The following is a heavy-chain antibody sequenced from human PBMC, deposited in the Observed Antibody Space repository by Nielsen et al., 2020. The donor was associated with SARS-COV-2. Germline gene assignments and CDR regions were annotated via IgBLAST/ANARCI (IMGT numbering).Heavy chain of an antibody. Sequence: GESLKISCSASGFTFSSYAMHWVRQAPGKGLEYVSAISSNGGSTYYADSVKGRFTISRDNSKNTLYLQMNSLRAEDTAVYYCAREVKVVPAAMDYYYYGMDVWGQGTTVTVSS. D-gene: IGHD2-2*01. J-gene: IGHJ6*02. V-gene: IGHV3-64*04. CDR2: ISSNGGST. CDR3: AREVKVVPAAMDYYYYGMDV. CDR1: GFTFSSYA.